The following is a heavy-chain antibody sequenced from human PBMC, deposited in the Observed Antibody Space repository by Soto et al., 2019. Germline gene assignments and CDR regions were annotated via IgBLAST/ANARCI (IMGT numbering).Heavy chain of an antibody. CDR3: ASSIAAAGTPYYYYYYGMDV. V-gene: IGHV1-2*04. CDR2: INPNSGGT. CDR1: GCTFSSYA. D-gene: IGHD6-13*01. Sequence: ASVKVSCKASGCTFSSYAISWVRQAPGQGLEWMGGINPNSGGTNYAQKFQGWVTMTRDTSISTAYMELSRLRSDDTAVYYCASSIAAAGTPYYYYYYGMDVWCQGTTVTVSS. J-gene: IGHJ6*02.